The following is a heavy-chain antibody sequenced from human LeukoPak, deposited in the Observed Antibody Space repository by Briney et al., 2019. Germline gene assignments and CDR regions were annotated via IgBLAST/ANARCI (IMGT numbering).Heavy chain of an antibody. Sequence: GGSLRLSCTASGFSFSKVWMSWVRQAPGKGLEWVGRCKSNADGGTSDYAAPGQGRFTISRGDSKKTLFLQMTSLEVEDTAVYFCTAGGGGTYSSDFWGQGTLVTVAS. D-gene: IGHD3-16*01. CDR2: CKSNADGGTS. V-gene: IGHV3-15*01. CDR1: GFSFSKVW. CDR3: TAGGGGTYSSDF. J-gene: IGHJ4*02.